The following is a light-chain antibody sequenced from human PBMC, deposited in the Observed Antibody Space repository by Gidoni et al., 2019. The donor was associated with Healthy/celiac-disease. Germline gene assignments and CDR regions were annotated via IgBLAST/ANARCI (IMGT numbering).Light chain of an antibody. CDR3: AAWDDSLNGVV. CDR1: RPNIGSNN. CDR2: SNN. J-gene: IGLJ2*01. V-gene: IGLV1-44*01. Sequence: QSVLTQPPSASGTPGQRVTISCSGSRPNIGSNNVNWYQQPPGTAPKLLIYSNNQRPSGVPDRFSGSKSGTSASLAISGLQSEDEADYYCAAWDDSLNGVVFGGGTKLTVL.